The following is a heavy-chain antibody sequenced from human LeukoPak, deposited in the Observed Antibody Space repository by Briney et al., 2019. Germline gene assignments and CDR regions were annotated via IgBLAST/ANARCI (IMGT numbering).Heavy chain of an antibody. D-gene: IGHD6-19*01. CDR3: ARDLSSGWYGGENY. CDR1: GYTFTSYD. V-gene: IGHV1-8*01. CDR2: TNPNSGNT. Sequence: ASVKVSCKASGYTFTSYDINWVRQATGQGLEWMGWTNPNSGNTGYAQKFQGRVTMTRNTSISTAYMELSSLRSEDTAVYYCARDLSSGWYGGENYWGQGTLVTVSS. J-gene: IGHJ4*02.